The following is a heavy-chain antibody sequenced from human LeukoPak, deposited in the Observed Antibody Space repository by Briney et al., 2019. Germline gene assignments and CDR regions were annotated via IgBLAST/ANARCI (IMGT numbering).Heavy chain of an antibody. J-gene: IGHJ4*02. CDR2: ISAYNGNT. D-gene: IGHD3-22*01. V-gene: IGHV1-18*01. Sequence: ASXKVSCKASGGTFSSYAISWVRQAPGQGLEWMGWISAYNGNTNYAQKLQGRVTMTTDTSTSTAYMELRSLRSDDTAVYYCARGSSHEYYYDSSGPTDYWGQGTLVTVSS. CDR1: GGTFSSYA. CDR3: ARGSSHEYYYDSSGPTDY.